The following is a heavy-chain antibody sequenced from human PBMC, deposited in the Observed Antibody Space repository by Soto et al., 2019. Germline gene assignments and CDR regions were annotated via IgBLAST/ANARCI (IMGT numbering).Heavy chain of an antibody. CDR2: IDPSDSYT. CDR1: GYSFTSYW. J-gene: IGHJ6*02. Sequence: PGESLKISCKGSGYSFTSYWISWVRQMPGKGLEWMGRIDPSDSYTNYSPSFQGHVTISADKSISTAYLQWSSLKASDTAMYYFARPYYDILTGYSPGGMDVWGQGTTVTISS. V-gene: IGHV5-10-1*01. CDR3: ARPYYDILTGYSPGGMDV. D-gene: IGHD3-9*01.